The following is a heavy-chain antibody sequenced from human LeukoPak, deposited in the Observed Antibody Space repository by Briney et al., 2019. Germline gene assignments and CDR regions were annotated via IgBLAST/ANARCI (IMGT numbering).Heavy chain of an antibody. J-gene: IGHJ3*02. D-gene: IGHD4-23*01. CDR2: INHSGST. Sequence: SETLSLTCAVYGGSFSGYYWSWIRQPPGKGLEWIGEINHSGSTNYNPSLKSRVTISVDTSKNQFSLKLSSVTAADTAVNYCARPTTVEAFDIWGQGTMVTVSS. CDR1: GGSFSGYY. V-gene: IGHV4-34*01. CDR3: ARPTTVEAFDI.